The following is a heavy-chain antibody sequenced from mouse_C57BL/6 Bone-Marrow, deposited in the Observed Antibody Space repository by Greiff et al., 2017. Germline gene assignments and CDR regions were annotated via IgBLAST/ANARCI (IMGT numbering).Heavy chain of an antibody. D-gene: IGHD1-1*01. Sequence: EVMLVESGGDLVKPGGSLKLSCAASGFTFSSYGMSWVRQTPDKRLEWVATISSGGSYTYYPDSVKGRFTISRDNAKNTLYLQMRSLKSEDTAMLYCEGRGVYYLGYFDVGGTGTTVTVSS. CDR2: ISSGGSYT. V-gene: IGHV5-6*02. CDR1: GFTFSSYG. CDR3: EGRGVYYLGYFDV. J-gene: IGHJ1*03.